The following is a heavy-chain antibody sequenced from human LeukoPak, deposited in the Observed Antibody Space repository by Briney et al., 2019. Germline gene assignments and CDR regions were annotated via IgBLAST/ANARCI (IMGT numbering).Heavy chain of an antibody. CDR1: GYTFTSYA. CDR2: INAGNGNT. D-gene: IGHD6-13*01. J-gene: IGHJ4*02. CDR3: ARDMYGYSDY. V-gene: IGHV1-3*01. Sequence: ASVKVSCKASGYTFTSYAMHWVRQAPGQRLEWMGWINAGNGNTKYSQKFQGRVIITRDTSASTAYMELSSLRSEDTAVYYCARDMYGYSDYWGQGTLVTVSS.